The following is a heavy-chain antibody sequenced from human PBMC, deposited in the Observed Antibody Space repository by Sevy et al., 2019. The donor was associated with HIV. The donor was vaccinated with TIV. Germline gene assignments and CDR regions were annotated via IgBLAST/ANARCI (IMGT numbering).Heavy chain of an antibody. V-gene: IGHV3-30*03. CDR2: ISYDGSNK. CDR3: PIPPHGTMVPSDAFDF. Sequence: GGSLRLSCAASGFTFSNYGMHWVRQAPGKGLEWVAFISYDGSNKYYADSVKGRFTISRDNSKNTLYLQMNSLRAEDTAVYFCPIPPHGTMVPSDAFDFWGQGTMVTVSS. CDR1: GFTFSNYG. D-gene: IGHD1-7*01. J-gene: IGHJ3*01.